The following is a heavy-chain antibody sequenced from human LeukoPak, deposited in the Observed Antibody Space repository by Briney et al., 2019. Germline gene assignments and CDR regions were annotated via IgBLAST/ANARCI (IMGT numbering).Heavy chain of an antibody. CDR2: VKQDGGEK. Sequence: PGGSLRLSCAASRFTFSSYWMSWVRQAPGKGLEWVANVKQDGGEKYYVDSVKGRFTISRDNVKNSLYLQMSSLRADDTAVYYCARVESSGWYGAFDYWGQGMLVTVSS. J-gene: IGHJ4*02. V-gene: IGHV3-7*03. CDR3: ARVESSGWYGAFDY. CDR1: RFTFSSYW. D-gene: IGHD6-19*01.